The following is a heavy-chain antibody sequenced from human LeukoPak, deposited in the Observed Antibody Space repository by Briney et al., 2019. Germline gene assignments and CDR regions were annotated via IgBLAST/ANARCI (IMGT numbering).Heavy chain of an antibody. V-gene: IGHV4-4*07. CDR3: ARVELATIDHFDY. CDR2: IYSSGST. D-gene: IGHD5-24*01. CDR1: GGSLSFSY. Sequence: PETLSLTCTVSGGSLSFSYWSWIRQPAGKGLEWIGRIYSSGSTNYNPSLKSRVTMSVDTSKNQFSLKLTSVTAADTAVYYCARVELATIDHFDYWGQGILVTVSS. J-gene: IGHJ4*02.